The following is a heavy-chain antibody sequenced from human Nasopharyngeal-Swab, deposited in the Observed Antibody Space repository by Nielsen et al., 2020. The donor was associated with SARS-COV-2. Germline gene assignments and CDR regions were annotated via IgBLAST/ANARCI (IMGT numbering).Heavy chain of an antibody. CDR3: VRRAFSASYFYFDY. CDR1: GYIFTSYW. V-gene: IGHV5-51*01. J-gene: IGHJ4*02. Sequence: GASLEISCKGSGYIFTSYWIGWGRQMPGKGLEWMGIIYPADSDSRYSLSFQGQVSISVDKSISTAYLQWNTLKASDTAIYYCVRRAFSASYFYFDYWGPGTLVTVSS. D-gene: IGHD1-26*01. CDR2: IYPADSDS.